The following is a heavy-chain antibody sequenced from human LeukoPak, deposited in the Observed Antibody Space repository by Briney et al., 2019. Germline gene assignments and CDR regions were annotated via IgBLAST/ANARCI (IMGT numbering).Heavy chain of an antibody. CDR3: ARLSPSGWYGYFQQ. CDR2: ISYDANIK. CDR1: GFTFSNYA. D-gene: IGHD6-19*01. J-gene: IGHJ1*01. V-gene: IGHV3-30*14. Sequence: GGSLRLSCAASGFTFSNYAMHWVRQAPGKGLEWVAVISYDANIKYYADSVKGRFTISRDNSKNTLYLQMNSLRAEDTAVYYCARLSPSGWYGYFQQWGQGTLVTVSA.